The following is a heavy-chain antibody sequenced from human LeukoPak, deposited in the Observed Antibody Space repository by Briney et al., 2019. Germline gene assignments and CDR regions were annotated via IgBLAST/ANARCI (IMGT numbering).Heavy chain of an antibody. CDR2: IYYSGST. J-gene: IGHJ4*02. CDR3: ARSYSSSWYSPFDY. CDR1: GGSISSSSYY. Sequence: SETLSLTCTVSGGSISSSSYYWVWTRQPPGKGLELIGSIYYSGSTYYNPSLKSRVTMSVDTSKNQFSLKLSSVTAADTAVYYCARSYSSSWYSPFDYWGQGTLVTVSS. D-gene: IGHD6-13*01. V-gene: IGHV4-39*01.